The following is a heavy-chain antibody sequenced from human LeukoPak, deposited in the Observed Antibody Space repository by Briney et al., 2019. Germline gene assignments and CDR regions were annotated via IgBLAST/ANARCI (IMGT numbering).Heavy chain of an antibody. CDR3: ARAPLFVPPYFDY. J-gene: IGHJ4*02. CDR2: VYYSGSI. Sequence: SETLSLTCTVSGGSISSGGYYWSWIRQPPGKGLEWIGYVYYSGSINYNPSLKSRVTISVDTSKNQFSLKLSSVTAADTAVYYCARAPLFVPPYFDYWGQGTLVTVSS. CDR1: GGSISSGGYY. D-gene: IGHD3-16*01. V-gene: IGHV4-61*08.